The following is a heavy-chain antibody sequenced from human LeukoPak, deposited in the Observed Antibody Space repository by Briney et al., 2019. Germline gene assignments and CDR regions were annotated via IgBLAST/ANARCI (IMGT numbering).Heavy chain of an antibody. D-gene: IGHD1-26*01. CDR1: GDSISPYY. CDR3: ARYGSAWAFDY. V-gene: IGHV4-59*01. CDR2: VYYSGSS. J-gene: IGHJ4*02. Sequence: SETLSLTCTVSGDSISPYYWSWIRQSPGKGLEWIGYVYYSGSSNYNPSLKSRVTISVDTSKNHFSLKLSSVAAADTAVYYCARYGSAWAFDYWGQGALVTVSS.